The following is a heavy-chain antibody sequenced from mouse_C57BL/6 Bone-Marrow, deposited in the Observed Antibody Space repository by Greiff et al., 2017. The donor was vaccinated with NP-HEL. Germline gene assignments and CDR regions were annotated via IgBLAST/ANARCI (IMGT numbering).Heavy chain of an antibody. Sequence: QVQLKQPGAELVKPGASVKLSCKASGYTFTSYWMHWVKQRPGQGLEWIGMIHPNSGSTNYNEKFKSKATLTVDKSSSTAYMQLSSLTSEDSAVYYCARRFLITTVPLDYWGQGTTLTVSS. J-gene: IGHJ2*01. D-gene: IGHD1-1*01. CDR1: GYTFTSYW. CDR3: ARRFLITTVPLDY. V-gene: IGHV1-64*01. CDR2: IHPNSGST.